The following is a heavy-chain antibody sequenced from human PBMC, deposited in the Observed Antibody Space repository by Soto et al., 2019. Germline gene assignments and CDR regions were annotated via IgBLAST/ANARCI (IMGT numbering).Heavy chain of an antibody. Sequence: VASVKVSCKTSGFTFTNYAINWVRQAPGQGLQWMGWISAYSGDTKYAQRFQDRLTVTTDPYTTTAYMELRSLRSDDTAVYYCARDGRAFSIFGETMDVWGRGTTVTVSS. CDR3: ARDGRAFSIFGETMDV. V-gene: IGHV1-18*01. CDR2: ISAYSGDT. J-gene: IGHJ6*02. D-gene: IGHD3-3*01. CDR1: GFTFTNYA.